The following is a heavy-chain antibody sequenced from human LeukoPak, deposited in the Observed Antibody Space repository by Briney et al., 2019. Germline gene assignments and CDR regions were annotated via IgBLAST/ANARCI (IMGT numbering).Heavy chain of an antibody. CDR3: ARGDYPYGFDP. V-gene: IGHV4-59*01. CDR2: ISYSGST. Sequence: SETLSLTCTVSGVSIRSYYWSWIRQPPGKGLEWIGYISYSGSTNYNPSLKSRVTISVDTSKNQFTLNLSSVTAADTAVYYCARGDYPYGFDPWGQGTLVTVSS. J-gene: IGHJ5*02. D-gene: IGHD4-17*01. CDR1: GVSIRSYY.